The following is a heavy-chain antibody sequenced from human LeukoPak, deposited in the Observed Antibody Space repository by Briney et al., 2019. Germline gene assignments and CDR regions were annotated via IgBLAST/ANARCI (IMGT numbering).Heavy chain of an antibody. V-gene: IGHV1-8*03. Sequence: ASVKVSCKASGCTFTSYDINWVRQATGQGLEWMGWMNPNSGNTGYAQKFQGRVTITRNTSISTAYMELSSLRSEDTAVYYCARGPRFWSGYYTPSYYYYYMDVWGKGTTVTVSS. D-gene: IGHD3-3*01. CDR2: MNPNSGNT. CDR1: GCTFTSYD. CDR3: ARGPRFWSGYYTPSYYYYYMDV. J-gene: IGHJ6*03.